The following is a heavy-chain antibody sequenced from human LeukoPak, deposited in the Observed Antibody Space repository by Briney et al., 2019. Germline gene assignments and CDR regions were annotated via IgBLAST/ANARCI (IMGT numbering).Heavy chain of an antibody. CDR2: INPSGGST. CDR3: ARDLRVGTSTYYDFWSGYYTDYYYYGMDV. V-gene: IGHV1-46*01. CDR1: GYTYTSYY. J-gene: IGHJ6*02. Sequence: GASVKVSCKASGYTYTSYYMHWVRQAPGQGLEWMGIINPSGGSTSYAQKFQGRVTMTRDTSTSTVYMELSSLRSEDTAVYYCARDLRVGTSTYYDFWSGYYTDYYYYGMDVWGQGTTVTVSS. D-gene: IGHD3-3*01.